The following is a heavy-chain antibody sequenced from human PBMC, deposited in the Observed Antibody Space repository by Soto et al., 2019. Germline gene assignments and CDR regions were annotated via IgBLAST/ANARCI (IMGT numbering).Heavy chain of an antibody. Sequence: SLRLSCAASGFTFSSYAMSWVRQAPGKGLEWVSAISGSGGSTYYADSVKGRFTISRDNSKNTLYLQMNSLRAEDTAVYYCAKAPLVGDTSPWDYWGQGTLVTVSS. CDR2: ISGSGGST. CDR1: GFTFSSYA. V-gene: IGHV3-23*01. D-gene: IGHD1-26*01. CDR3: AKAPLVGDTSPWDY. J-gene: IGHJ4*02.